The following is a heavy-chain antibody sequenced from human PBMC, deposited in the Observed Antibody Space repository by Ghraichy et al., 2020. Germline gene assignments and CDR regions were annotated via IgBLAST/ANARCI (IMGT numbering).Heavy chain of an antibody. CDR2: ISGNSDYI. Sequence: GGSLRLSCAASGFNFITDSMNWVRQAPGKGLEWLSSISGNSDYISYADSMKGRFTISRDNAKNSGYLHMYRLRVEDSAVYYCARWAAVGQKVYAVDVWGQGTTVTVSS. CDR3: ARWAAVGQKVYAVDV. CDR1: GFNFITDS. J-gene: IGHJ6*02. V-gene: IGHV3-21*06. D-gene: IGHD6-13*01.